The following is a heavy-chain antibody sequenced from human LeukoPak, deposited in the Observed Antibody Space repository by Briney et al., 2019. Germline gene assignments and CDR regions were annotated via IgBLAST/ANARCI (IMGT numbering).Heavy chain of an antibody. CDR3: ANAVCTTSSCSGFYGMDV. CDR1: AFTFSTYA. CDR2: ISSGGGTT. J-gene: IGHJ6*02. V-gene: IGHV3-23*01. D-gene: IGHD2-2*01. Sequence: QPGGSLRLSCAASAFTFSTYAMNWVRQAPGKGVEWVSSISSGGGTTYYADSVKGRFTISRDNSKNTLYLQMNSLRPEDTAMYYCANAVCTTSSCSGFYGMDVWGQGTTVAVSS.